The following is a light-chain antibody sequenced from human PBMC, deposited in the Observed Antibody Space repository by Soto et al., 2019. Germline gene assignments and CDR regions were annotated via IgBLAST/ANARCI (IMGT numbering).Light chain of an antibody. Sequence: DIQMTQSPSSLSASVGDRVTITCRASQGISNNLAWYQQKPGKAPKLLIYAASTLLSGVPSRFSGSGSGTDFTLTISSLQPEDVATDYCQRYNTGPPDTFGQGTKLEIK. CDR1: QGISNN. CDR2: AAS. V-gene: IGKV1-27*01. J-gene: IGKJ2*01. CDR3: QRYNTGPPDT.